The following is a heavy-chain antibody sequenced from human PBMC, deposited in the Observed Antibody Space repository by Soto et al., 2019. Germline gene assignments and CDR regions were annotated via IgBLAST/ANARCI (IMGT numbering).Heavy chain of an antibody. J-gene: IGHJ5*02. CDR1: GFTFSSYS. CDR2: ISSSSSYI. D-gene: IGHD1-1*01. Sequence: GGSLRLSCAASGFTFSSYSMNWVRQAPGKGLEWVSSISSSSSYIYYADSVKGRFTISRDNAKNSLYLQMNSLRAEDTAVYYCARTRRGAQRGWFDPWGQGTLVTVSS. CDR3: ARTRRGAQRGWFDP. V-gene: IGHV3-21*01.